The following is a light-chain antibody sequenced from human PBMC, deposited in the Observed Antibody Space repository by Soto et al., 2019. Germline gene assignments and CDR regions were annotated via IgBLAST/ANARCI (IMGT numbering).Light chain of an antibody. J-gene: IGLJ1*01. CDR1: SNDIGGSDS. Sequence: QSALTQPASVSGSPGQSITISCTGTSNDIGGSDSVSWYQQHPGKAPKLIIYDLINRPSGVPNRFSGSKSGNTASLTISGLQAEDEADYYCNACTRTNTYVFGTGTKLTVL. V-gene: IGLV2-14*03. CDR2: DLI. CDR3: NACTRTNTYV.